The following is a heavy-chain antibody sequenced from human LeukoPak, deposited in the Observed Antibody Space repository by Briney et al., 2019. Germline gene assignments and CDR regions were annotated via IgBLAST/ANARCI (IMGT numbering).Heavy chain of an antibody. J-gene: IGHJ4*02. CDR3: VRDGAHWDLDY. V-gene: IGHV3-30*19. D-gene: IGHD7-27*01. Sequence: PGGSLRLSCAASGFSFSTSGMHWIRQAPGKGLEWVAFIYSHGRNEDYADSVKGRFTISRDNSKNTVHLQMNSLRAEDTAMYYCVRDGAHWDLDYWGQGTLVTVSS. CDR2: IYSHGRNE. CDR1: GFSFSTSG.